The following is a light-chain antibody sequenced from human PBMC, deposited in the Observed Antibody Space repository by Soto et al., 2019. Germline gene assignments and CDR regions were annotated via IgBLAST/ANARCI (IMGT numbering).Light chain of an antibody. V-gene: IGKV1-33*01. CDR1: QDISNY. Sequence: DIQMTQSPSSLSAYVGDRVTITCQASQDISNYLNWYQQKPGKAPKLLIYDASNLETGVPSRFSGSGSGTDFTFTISSLQPDDIATYYCQQYDNLPTLLTFGGGTKVEI. J-gene: IGKJ4*01. CDR3: QQYDNLPTLLT. CDR2: DAS.